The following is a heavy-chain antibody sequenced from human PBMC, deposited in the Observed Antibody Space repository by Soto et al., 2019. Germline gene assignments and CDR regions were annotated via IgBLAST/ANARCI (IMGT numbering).Heavy chain of an antibody. CDR2: TYYRSKWYN. V-gene: IGHV6-1*01. J-gene: IGHJ6*02. Sequence: SQTLSLTCAISGDSVSSNSAAWNWIRQSPSRGLEWLGRTYYRSKWYNDYAVSVKSRITINPDTSKNQFSLQLNSVTPEDTAVYYCARDWGYCSSTSCYRGFGYYSGMAVSGRGTAVTVSS. D-gene: IGHD2-2*01. CDR3: ARDWGYCSSTSCYRGFGYYSGMAV. CDR1: GDSVSSNSAA.